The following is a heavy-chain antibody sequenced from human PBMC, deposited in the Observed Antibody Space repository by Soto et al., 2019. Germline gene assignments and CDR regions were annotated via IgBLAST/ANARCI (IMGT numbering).Heavy chain of an antibody. D-gene: IGHD3-3*01. CDR3: ARVAMENYHDMWSGSTSSALDV. CDR2: VSHSGRT. CDR1: VGTMRGYS. Sequence: SETLSLTCKASVGTMRGYSWSWIRQTPGEGLEWIGYVSHSGRTDYSPSLKNRVTISLDMSKNHFALHVNSVDPADTAVYYCARVAMENYHDMWSGSTSSALDVWGQGTTVTVSS. V-gene: IGHV4-59*13. J-gene: IGHJ6*02.